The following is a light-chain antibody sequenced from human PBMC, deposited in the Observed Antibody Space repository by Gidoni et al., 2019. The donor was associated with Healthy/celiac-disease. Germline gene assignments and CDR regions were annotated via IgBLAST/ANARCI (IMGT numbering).Light chain of an antibody. V-gene: IGKV3-11*01. CDR2: AAS. CDR3: QQRSNWPPFT. J-gene: IGKJ3*01. CDR1: QSVSSY. Sequence: EIVLTQSAATLSWSPGERATLSCRASQSVSSYLAWYQQKPGQAPRLLIYAASNRATGIPARFSGSGSGTDFTLTISSLEPEDFAVYYFQQRSNWPPFTFGPGTKVDIK.